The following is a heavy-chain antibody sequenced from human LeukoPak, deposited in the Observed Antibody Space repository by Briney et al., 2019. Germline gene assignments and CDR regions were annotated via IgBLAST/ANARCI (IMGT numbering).Heavy chain of an antibody. CDR2: IIPIFGTA. CDR1: GGTFSSYA. V-gene: IGHV1-69*01. CDR3: AREAYGGSSPAFDY. Sequence: SVKVSCKASGGTFSSYAISWVRQAPGQGLEWMGEIIPIFGTANYAQKFQGRVTITADESTSTAYMELSSLRSEDQAGYYCAREAYGGSSPAFDYWGREPWSPSPQ. J-gene: IGHJ4*02. D-gene: IGHD4-23*01.